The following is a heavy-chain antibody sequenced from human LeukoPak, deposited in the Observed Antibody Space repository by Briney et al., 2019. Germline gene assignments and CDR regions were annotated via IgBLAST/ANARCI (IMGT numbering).Heavy chain of an antibody. CDR2: IYYSGST. V-gene: IGHV4-59*12. CDR1: GGSISSYY. CDR3: ARSGRYFDWFPLDY. J-gene: IGHJ4*02. D-gene: IGHD3-9*01. Sequence: PSETLSLTCTVSGGSISSYYWSWIRQPPGKGLEWIGYIYYSGSTNYNPSLKSRVTISVDTSKNQFSLKLSSVTAADTAVYYCARSGRYFDWFPLDYWGQGTLVTVSS.